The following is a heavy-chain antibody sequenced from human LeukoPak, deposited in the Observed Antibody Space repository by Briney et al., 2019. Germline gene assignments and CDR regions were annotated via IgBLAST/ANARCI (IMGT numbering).Heavy chain of an antibody. D-gene: IGHD3-22*01. CDR3: ATVESRRTMIVGIITPFDY. CDR1: GFTFSSYA. CDR2: ISGSGGST. J-gene: IGHJ4*02. Sequence: GGSLRLSCAASGFTFSSYAMSWVRQAPGKGLEWVSAISGSGGSTYYGDSVKGRFTISRDNSKNTLYLQMHSLTAEDTAFYCCATVESRRTMIVGIITPFDYWGQGTLVTVSS. V-gene: IGHV3-23*01.